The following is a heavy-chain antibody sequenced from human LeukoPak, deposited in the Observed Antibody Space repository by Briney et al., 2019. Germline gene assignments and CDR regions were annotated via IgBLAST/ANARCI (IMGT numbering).Heavy chain of an antibody. D-gene: IGHD5-18*01. J-gene: IGHJ4*02. Sequence: PSETLSLTCTVSGGSISSGDYYWSWIRQPPGKGLEWIGYIYYSGSTYYNPSLKSRVTISVDTSKNQFSLKLSSVTAADTAVYHCARGGTAMVTFADYWGQGTLVTVSS. CDR3: ARGGTAMVTFADY. CDR1: GGSISSGDYY. V-gene: IGHV4-30-4*01. CDR2: IYYSGST.